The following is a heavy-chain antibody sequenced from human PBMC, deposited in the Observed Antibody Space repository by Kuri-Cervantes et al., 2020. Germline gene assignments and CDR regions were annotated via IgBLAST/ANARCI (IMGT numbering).Heavy chain of an antibody. Sequence: SGPTLVIPTQTLTLTCTFSGFSLSTSGVGVGWIRQPPGKALEWLARIYWDDDKRYSPSLKSRLTITKDTSKNQVVLTTTNMDPVDTATYYCAHRRDTSMTYEAFDIWGQGTMVTVSS. CDR2: IYWDDDK. CDR1: GFSLSTSGVG. J-gene: IGHJ3*02. CDR3: AHRRDTSMTYEAFDI. D-gene: IGHD5-18*01. V-gene: IGHV2-5*02.